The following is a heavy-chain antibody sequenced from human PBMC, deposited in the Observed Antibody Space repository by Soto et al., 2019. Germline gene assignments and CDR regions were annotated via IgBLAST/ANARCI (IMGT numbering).Heavy chain of an antibody. V-gene: IGHV1-24*01. J-gene: IGHJ3*02. Sequence: ASVKVSCKASGYTFTDFCIRWVRQAPGQGLEWMGWFGAYDGETNYAQKFQGRVTMTEDTSTDTAYMELSSLRFEDTAVYYCGNDLYDFWSGHADIVAFDIWGQGTMVNVSS. D-gene: IGHD3-3*01. CDR2: FGAYDGET. CDR1: GYTFTDFC. CDR3: GNDLYDFWSGHADIVAFDI.